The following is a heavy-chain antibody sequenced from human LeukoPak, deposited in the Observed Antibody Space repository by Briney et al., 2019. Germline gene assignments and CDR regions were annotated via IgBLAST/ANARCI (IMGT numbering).Heavy chain of an antibody. J-gene: IGHJ4*02. CDR2: IYSSGST. D-gene: IGHD3-10*01. Sequence: SETLSLTCTVSGGSISGSSYYWGWIRQPAGKGLEWIGRIYSSGSTNYNPSLKSRVTMSVDTSKNQFSLKLSSVTAADTAVYYCARVSLVRGAPDYYFDYWGQGTLVTVSS. CDR3: ARVSLVRGAPDYYFDY. CDR1: GGSISGSSYY. V-gene: IGHV4-61*02.